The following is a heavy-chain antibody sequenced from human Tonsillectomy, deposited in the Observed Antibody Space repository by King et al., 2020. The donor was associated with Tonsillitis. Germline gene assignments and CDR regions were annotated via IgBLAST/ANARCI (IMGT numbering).Heavy chain of an antibody. CDR2: MYYSGST. CDR3: SRQRAYYNSSGYWYYFDY. Sequence: QLQESGPGLVKPSETLSLTCTVSGGSISSNSYYWGWIRQPPGKGLEWIGSMYYSGSTYYNPSLKSRVTISVDTSKNQFSLKLSSGTAADTAVYYCSRQRAYYNSSGYWYYFDYCGQGTLVTVSS. V-gene: IGHV4-39*01. CDR1: GGSISSNSYY. J-gene: IGHJ4*02. D-gene: IGHD3-22*01.